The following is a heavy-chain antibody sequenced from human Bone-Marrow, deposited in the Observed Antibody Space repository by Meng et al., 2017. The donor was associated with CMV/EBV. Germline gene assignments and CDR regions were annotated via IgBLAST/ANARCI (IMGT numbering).Heavy chain of an antibody. V-gene: IGHV3-48*04. J-gene: IGHJ4*02. CDR3: ANVLAVAGGDY. D-gene: IGHD6-19*01. Sequence: GGSLRLSCAASGFTFSSYSMNWVRQAPGKGLEWVSYISSSSSTIYYADSVKGRFTISRDNAKDSLYLQMNSLRAEETAVYYCANVLAVAGGDYWGQGTLVTVSS. CDR1: GFTFSSYS. CDR2: ISSSSSTI.